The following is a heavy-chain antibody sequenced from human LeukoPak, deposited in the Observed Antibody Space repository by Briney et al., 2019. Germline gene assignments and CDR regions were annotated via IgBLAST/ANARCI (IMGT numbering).Heavy chain of an antibody. Sequence: GGSLRLSCAVSGFTFDDHGMSWVRQAPGKGLEWVSGIAWNGGRTGYADSVKGRFTISRDNAKKSLYLQMNSLRAEDTAVYYCARGYDSSGYYGGVGCYFDYWGQGTLVTVSS. CDR3: ARGYDSSGYYGGVGCYFDY. D-gene: IGHD3-22*01. CDR2: IAWNGGRT. V-gene: IGHV3-20*04. J-gene: IGHJ4*02. CDR1: GFTFDDHG.